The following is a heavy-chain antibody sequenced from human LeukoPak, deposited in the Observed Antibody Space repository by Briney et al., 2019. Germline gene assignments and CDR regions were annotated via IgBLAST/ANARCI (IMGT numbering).Heavy chain of an antibody. CDR2: IRGSGGST. CDR3: AKDRGSAVTNPEPHFVC. V-gene: IGHV3-23*01. D-gene: IGHD4-11*01. J-gene: IGHJ4*02. Sequence: SGGSLRLSCAASGFTFSSYAMSWVRQAPGKGLEWVSSIRGSGGSTYYADSVKGRFTISRDNSKNTLSLQMNSLRAEDTAIYYFAKDRGSAVTNPEPHFVCWGEGTLVT. CDR1: GFTFSSYA.